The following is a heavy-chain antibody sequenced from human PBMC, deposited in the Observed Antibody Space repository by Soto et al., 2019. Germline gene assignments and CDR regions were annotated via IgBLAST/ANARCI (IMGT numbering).Heavy chain of an antibody. CDR3: ARTYGSGSYYNFDY. CDR2: IYYSGST. V-gene: IGHV4-59*08. Sequence: PSETLSLTCTVSGGSISSYYWSWIRQPPGKGLEWIGYIYYSGSTNYNPSLKSRVTISVDTSKNQFSLKLSSVTAAYTAVYYCARTYGSGSYYNFDYWGQGTLVTVS. CDR1: GGSISSYY. D-gene: IGHD3-10*01. J-gene: IGHJ4*02.